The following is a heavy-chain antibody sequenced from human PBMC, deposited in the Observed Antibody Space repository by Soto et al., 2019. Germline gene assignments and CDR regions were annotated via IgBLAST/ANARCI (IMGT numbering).Heavy chain of an antibody. CDR1: ALSLSTSGVG. V-gene: IGHV2-5*02. CDR2: VYWDDDK. D-gene: IGHD3-22*01. J-gene: IGHJ4*02. CDR3: AHSSFYYHSSGYSYDY. Sequence: QITLKESGPTLVKPTETLTLTCSFSALSLSTSGVGVAWIRQPPGKALEWLALVYWDDDKRYRPSLKSRLTITKDTSKNQVVLTMTNMDPVDTATYYCAHSSFYYHSSGYSYDYWGQGTLVTVSS.